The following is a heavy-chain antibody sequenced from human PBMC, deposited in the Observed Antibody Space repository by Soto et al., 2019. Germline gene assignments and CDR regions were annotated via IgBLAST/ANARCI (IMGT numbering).Heavy chain of an antibody. V-gene: IGHV1-69*01. Sequence: QVQLVQSGAEVKKPGSSVKVSCKASGGTFSSYAISWVRQAPGQGLEWMGGIIPIFGTANYAQKFQGRVTITADESTRTAYMELSSLRSEDTAVYYCARGVVVAAHQYSWFDPWGQGTLVTVSS. CDR3: ARGVVVAAHQYSWFDP. CDR1: GGTFSSYA. J-gene: IGHJ5*02. CDR2: IIPIFGTA. D-gene: IGHD2-15*01.